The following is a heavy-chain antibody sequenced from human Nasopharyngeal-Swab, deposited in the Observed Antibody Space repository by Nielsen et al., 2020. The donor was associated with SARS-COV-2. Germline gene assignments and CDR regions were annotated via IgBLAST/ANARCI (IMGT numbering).Heavy chain of an antibody. CDR2: ISSSSSTI. J-gene: IGHJ6*02. CDR3: ARDRATPSPGYYYYGMDV. CDR1: GFTFSSYS. Sequence: GGSLRLSCAASGFTFSSYSMNWVRQAPGKGLEWVSSISSSSSTIYYADSVKGRFTISRDNAKNSLYLQMNSLRAEDTAVYYCARDRATPSPGYYYYGMDVWGQGTTVTVSS. V-gene: IGHV3-48*04.